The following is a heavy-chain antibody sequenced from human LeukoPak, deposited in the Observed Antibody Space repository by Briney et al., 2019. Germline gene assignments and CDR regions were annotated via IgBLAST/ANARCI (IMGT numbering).Heavy chain of an antibody. J-gene: IGHJ4*02. CDR2: MSYDGSNK. Sequence: PGRSLRLSCAASGFTFNNYGMHWVRQAPGKGLEWVAVMSYDGSNKYYSDSVKGRFTISRDNSKNTLYLQMNNLRAEDTAVYYCAKDTTLNYYDSSGYLDYWGQGTLVTVSS. V-gene: IGHV3-30*18. CDR3: AKDTTLNYYDSSGYLDY. CDR1: GFTFNNYG. D-gene: IGHD3-22*01.